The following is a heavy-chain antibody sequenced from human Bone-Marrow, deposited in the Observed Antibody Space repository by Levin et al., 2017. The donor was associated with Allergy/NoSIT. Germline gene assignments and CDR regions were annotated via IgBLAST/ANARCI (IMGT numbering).Heavy chain of an antibody. V-gene: IGHV2-5*02. D-gene: IGHD4-17*01. CDR3: ALATTVRAFDS. CDR2: IYWDDDK. CDR1: GFSLRTSGVG. Sequence: QTLSLTCPFSGFSLRTSGVGVGWIRQPPGKALEWLALIYWDDDKRYSPSLKSRLTITKDTSKNQVVLTMTNMDPVDTATYYCALATTVRAFDSWGQGTMVTVSS. J-gene: IGHJ3*02.